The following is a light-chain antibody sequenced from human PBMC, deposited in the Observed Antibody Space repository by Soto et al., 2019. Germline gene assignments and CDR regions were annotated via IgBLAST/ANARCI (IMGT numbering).Light chain of an antibody. J-gene: IGLJ1*01. Sequence: SYELTQPPSVSVAPGHTARIPCEGDNIGSIAVHWYQQKPGRAPVLVVYDDSDRPSGIPERFSGSNSGNTATLTISRVEVGDEADYYCQVWDGSRDHYVFGTGTKVTVL. CDR3: QVWDGSRDHYV. CDR2: DDS. V-gene: IGLV3-21*02. CDR1: NIGSIA.